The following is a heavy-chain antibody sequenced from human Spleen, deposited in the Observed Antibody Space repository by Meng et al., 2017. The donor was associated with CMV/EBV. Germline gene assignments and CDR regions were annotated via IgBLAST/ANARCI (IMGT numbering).Heavy chain of an antibody. CDR1: GHTFTRTA. CDR3: AREGDSGTYQY. D-gene: IGHD1-26*01. CDR2: IDTDTGNP. V-gene: IGHV7-4-1*02. Sequence: SCTASGHTFTRTAMDWGRQAPGQGLEWMGWIDTDTGNPTYAQGFTGRFVFSLDTSVSTAYLQISSLKPEDTAVYYCAREGDSGTYQYWGQGTLVTVSS. J-gene: IGHJ4*02.